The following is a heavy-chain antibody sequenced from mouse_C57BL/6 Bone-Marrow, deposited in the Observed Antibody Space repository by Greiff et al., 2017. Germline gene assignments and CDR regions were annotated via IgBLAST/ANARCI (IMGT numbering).Heavy chain of an antibody. V-gene: IGHV2-9-1*01. D-gene: IGHD2-3*01. J-gene: IGHJ2*01. Sequence: VKLVESGPGLVAPSQSLSITCTVSGFSLTSYAISWVRQPPGKGLEWLGVIWPGGGTNYNSALKSRLSISKDNSKSQVFLKMNSLQTDDTDRYDCAREGLLDYFDYWGQGTTLTVSS. CDR1: GFSLTSYA. CDR3: AREGLLDYFDY. CDR2: IWPGGGT.